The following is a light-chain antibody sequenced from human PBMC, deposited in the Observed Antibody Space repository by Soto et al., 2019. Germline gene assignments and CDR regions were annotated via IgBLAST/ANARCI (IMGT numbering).Light chain of an antibody. Sequence: DIQMTQSPSTLSASVGDRVTITCRASQSISSWLAWYQQKPGKAPKLLIYDASSFESGVPSRFSGSGSGTEFTLTISSLQPDDFATYYCQQYKSYSPRTFGGGTKVEIK. CDR1: QSISSW. CDR2: DAS. V-gene: IGKV1-5*01. J-gene: IGKJ4*01. CDR3: QQYKSYSPRT.